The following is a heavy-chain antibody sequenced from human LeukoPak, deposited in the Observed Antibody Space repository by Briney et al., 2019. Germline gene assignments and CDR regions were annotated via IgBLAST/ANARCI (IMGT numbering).Heavy chain of an antibody. Sequence: PGGSLRLSCAASGFTFSSSAMSWVRQAPGKGLEWVSNISGSGSGGSTYYADSVKGRFTISRDNSKNTLYLQMNSLRAEDTAVYYCAKSGYNRFDYWGREPWSPSPQ. V-gene: IGHV3-23*01. J-gene: IGHJ4*02. CDR3: AKSGYNRFDY. CDR1: GFTFSSSA. CDR2: ISGSGSGGST. D-gene: IGHD5-24*01.